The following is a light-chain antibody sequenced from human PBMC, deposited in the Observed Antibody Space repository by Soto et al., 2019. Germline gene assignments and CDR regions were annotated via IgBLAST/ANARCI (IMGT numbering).Light chain of an antibody. CDR2: AAS. J-gene: IGKJ3*01. V-gene: IGKV1-9*01. Sequence: DIQLTQSPSFLSASVGDRVTITCRASQDISSFLAWYQQKPGKAPKLLIYAASTLQSGVSSRFSGSGSGTEFTLTISSLQPEDFATYNYYRLSTYPFTFGPGTKVDIK. CDR3: YRLSTYPFT. CDR1: QDISSF.